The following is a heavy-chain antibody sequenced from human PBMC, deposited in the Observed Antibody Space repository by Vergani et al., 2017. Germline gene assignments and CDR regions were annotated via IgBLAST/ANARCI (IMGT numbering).Heavy chain of an antibody. J-gene: IGHJ4*02. CDR2: LYTSGST. Sequence: QVQLQESGPGLVKPSQTLSLTCTVSGGSISSGSYYWSWIRQPAGKGLEWIGRLYTSGSTNYNPSLKSRVTISVDTSKNQFSLKLSSVTAADTAVYYCARSTGRRDGYNWEQYYFDYWGQGTLVTVSS. CDR1: GGSISSGSYY. D-gene: IGHD5-24*01. CDR3: ARSTGRRDGYNWEQYYFDY. V-gene: IGHV4-61*02.